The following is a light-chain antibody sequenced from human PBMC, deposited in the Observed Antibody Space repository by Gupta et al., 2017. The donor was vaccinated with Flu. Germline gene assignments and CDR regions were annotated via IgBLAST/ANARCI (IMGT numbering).Light chain of an antibody. Sequence: SYVVTQPHSVSVAPGQTARITCGGNNIGSKSVHWYQQKPGQAPVLVVYDDSDRPPGIPERFSGSNSGNTATLTISRVEAGDEADYYCQVWDSGSRIFGGGSKLTVL. CDR3: QVWDSGSRI. CDR2: DDS. J-gene: IGLJ2*01. CDR1: NIGSKS. V-gene: IGLV3-21*02.